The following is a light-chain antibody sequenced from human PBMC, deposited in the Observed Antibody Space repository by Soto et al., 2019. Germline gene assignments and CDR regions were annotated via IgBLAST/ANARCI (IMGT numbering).Light chain of an antibody. CDR3: QQYKTYYT. CDR1: QTISDW. V-gene: IGKV1-5*03. J-gene: IGKJ2*01. Sequence: DIQMTQSPSTLSVSVGDRVTITCRASQTISDWLAWYQQKPGKAPKLLIYKASSLESGVPSRFSGSGSGTEFTLTISSLQPDDFATYYCQQYKTYYTFGQGTKQEIK. CDR2: KAS.